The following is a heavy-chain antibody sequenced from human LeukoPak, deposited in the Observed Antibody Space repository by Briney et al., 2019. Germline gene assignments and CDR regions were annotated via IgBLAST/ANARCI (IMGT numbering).Heavy chain of an antibody. CDR2: IDRDGSRI. CDR3: ARGNDYGGPHY. CDR1: GFTFSSYW. J-gene: IGHJ4*02. V-gene: IGHV3-74*01. Sequence: GGSLRLSCAVSGFTFSSYWMHWVRQAPGKGLVWVSRIDRDGSRINYADSVKGRFTISRDNGKNTLFLQMNSLRAEDAAVCYCARGNDYGGPHYWGQGTLVTVSS. D-gene: IGHD4-23*01.